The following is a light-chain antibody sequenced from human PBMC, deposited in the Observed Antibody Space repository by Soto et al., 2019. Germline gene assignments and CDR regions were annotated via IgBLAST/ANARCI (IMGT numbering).Light chain of an antibody. V-gene: IGLV1-51*01. J-gene: IGLJ3*02. CDR2: ENN. CDR1: SSNIGTNY. Sequence: QSVLTQPPSVSAAPGQKVTISCSGSSSNIGTNYVSWYHQLPGTAPKLLIYENNKRPSGIPDRFSGSKSGTSATLGITGLQTGDEANYYCGTWDSSLSSWVFGGGTKLTVL. CDR3: GTWDSSLSSWV.